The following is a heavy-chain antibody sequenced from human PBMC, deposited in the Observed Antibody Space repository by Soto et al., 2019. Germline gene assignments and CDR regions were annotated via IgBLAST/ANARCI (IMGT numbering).Heavy chain of an antibody. CDR2: ISASTRNT. CDR3: PRCYWSVGSCYACWHFDL. CDR1: GYTFTNYA. D-gene: IGHD2-15*01. J-gene: IGHJ2*01. V-gene: IGHV1-18*01. Sequence: ASVKVSCKASGYTFTNYAISWVRQAPGQGLEWMGWISASTRNTDQAQNFQGRVTMTIDPSTNTANMERGSLRSDDTAVYYCPRCYWSVGSCYACWHFDLWGRGTLVTSPQ.